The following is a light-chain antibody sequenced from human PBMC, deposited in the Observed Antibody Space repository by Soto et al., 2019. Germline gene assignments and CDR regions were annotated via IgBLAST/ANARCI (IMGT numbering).Light chain of an antibody. V-gene: IGKV3-20*01. Sequence: EILLAQSPGTLSLSPGERATLSCRASQSVTNSFLAWYQQKPRQAPRLLIYGASSRATGIPDRLSGSGSETDFTLTISRLAPEDSAVYYCHQYVSPWTFGQGTKVDIK. CDR3: HQYVSPWT. J-gene: IGKJ1*01. CDR1: QSVTNSF. CDR2: GAS.